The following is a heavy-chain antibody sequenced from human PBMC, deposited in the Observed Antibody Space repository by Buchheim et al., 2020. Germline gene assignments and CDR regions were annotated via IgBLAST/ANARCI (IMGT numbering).Heavy chain of an antibody. J-gene: IGHJ4*02. CDR3: AKEVGTIGVAGPYYDY. CDR2: ISTTGGNT. CDR1: GFTFNNYA. Sequence: EVHLVESGGGLVQPGGSLRLSCAASGFTFNNYAMSWVRQAPGKGLEWVSAISTTGGNTYYADSVKGRITISRDNSKNTLDLQMKSLRVEDTAVYYCAKEVGTIGVAGPYYDYWGQGSL. D-gene: IGHD6-19*01. V-gene: IGHV3-23*04.